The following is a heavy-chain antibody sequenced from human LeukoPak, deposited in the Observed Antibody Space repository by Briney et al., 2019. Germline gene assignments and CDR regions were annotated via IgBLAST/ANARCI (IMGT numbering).Heavy chain of an antibody. J-gene: IGHJ4*02. CDR3: ARRDGYNPFDY. D-gene: IGHD5-24*01. V-gene: IGHV4-39*01. Sequence: PSETLSLTCTVSGGSLSSSSYYWGWIRQPPGKGLEWIGRIYYSGSTYYNPSLKSRVTISVDTSKNQFSLKLSSVTAADTAVYYCARRDGYNPFDYWGQGTLVTVSS. CDR2: IYYSGST. CDR1: GGSLSSSSYY.